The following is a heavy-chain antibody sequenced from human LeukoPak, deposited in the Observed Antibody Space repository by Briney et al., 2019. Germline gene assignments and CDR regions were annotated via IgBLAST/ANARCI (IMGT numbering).Heavy chain of an antibody. J-gene: IGHJ4*02. CDR1: GYTFTSYY. V-gene: IGHV1-46*01. CDR3: ARALPPITMIVVVIENSYYFDY. CDR2: INPSGGST. Sequence: ASVKVSCKASGYTFTSYYMHWVRQAPGQGLEWMGIINPSGGSTSYAQKFQGRVTMTRDTSTSTVYMELSSLRSEDTAVYYCARALPPITMIVVVIENSYYFDYWGQGTLITVSS. D-gene: IGHD3-22*01.